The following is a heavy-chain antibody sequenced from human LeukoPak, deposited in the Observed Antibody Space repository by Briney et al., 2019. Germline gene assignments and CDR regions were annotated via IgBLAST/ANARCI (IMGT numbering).Heavy chain of an antibody. J-gene: IGHJ3*02. Sequence: PGGSLRLSCVGSGFTISTYAMYWVRQAPGKGLVWVSAISGSGGSTYYADSVKGRFTISRDNAKNSLYLQMNSLRAEDTALYYCARDAGGLLSAFDIWGQGTMVTVSS. D-gene: IGHD1-14*01. V-gene: IGHV3-23*01. CDR3: ARDAGGLLSAFDI. CDR2: ISGSGGST. CDR1: GFTISTYA.